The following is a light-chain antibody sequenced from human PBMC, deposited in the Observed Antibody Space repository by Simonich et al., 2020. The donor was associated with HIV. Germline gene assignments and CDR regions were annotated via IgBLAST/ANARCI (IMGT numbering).Light chain of an antibody. V-gene: IGKV4-1*01. CDR2: WAS. CDR1: QSFLYSSNNKNY. CDR3: QQYYSTPQT. J-gene: IGKJ2*01. Sequence: IVMTQSPDSLAVSLGERATINCKSSQSFLYSSNNKNYLAWYQQKPGQPPKLLIYWASTRESGVPDRFSGSGSGTDFTLTISSLQAEDVAVYYCQQYYSTPQTFGQGTKLEIK.